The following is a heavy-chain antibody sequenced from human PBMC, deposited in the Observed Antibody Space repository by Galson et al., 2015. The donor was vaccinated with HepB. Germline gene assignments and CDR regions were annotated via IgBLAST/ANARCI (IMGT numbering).Heavy chain of an antibody. J-gene: IGHJ6*02. CDR3: ARRISLVRGIITKPDYYYGMDV. CDR2: IKQDGSEK. Sequence: SLRLSCAASGFPFSRYWMSWARQAPGKGLEWVANIKQDGSEKHYVDSVKDRFTISRDNAKDSVYLQLDSLRAEDTAVYYCARRISLVRGIITKPDYYYGMDVWGQGTTVTVAS. V-gene: IGHV3-7*03. CDR1: GFPFSRYW. D-gene: IGHD3-10*01.